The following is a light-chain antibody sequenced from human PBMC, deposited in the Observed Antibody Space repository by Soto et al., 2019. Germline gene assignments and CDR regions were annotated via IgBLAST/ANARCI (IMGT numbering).Light chain of an antibody. V-gene: IGKV3-20*01. J-gene: IGKJ3*01. CDR3: QQYGNSPPT. CDR1: QSVSSSY. CDR2: GAS. Sequence: EIVLTQSPGTQSLSPGDRATLSCRASQSVSSSYLAWYQQKPGLAPRLLIYGASSRATGIPDRFSGSGSGTDFTLTISRLEPEDFAVYYCQQYGNSPPTFGPGTKVDIK.